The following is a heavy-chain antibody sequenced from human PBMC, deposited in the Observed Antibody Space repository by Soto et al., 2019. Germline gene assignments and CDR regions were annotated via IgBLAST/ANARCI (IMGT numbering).Heavy chain of an antibody. D-gene: IGHD5-12*01. J-gene: IGHJ4*02. CDR3: ARAISGYVT. Sequence: QVQLVQSGAEMKKPGASVKLSCKTSGINYNTYAIHWVRQAPGQGLEWMGWINAGNGDTRYSQNXQXXXPXXRDTSASTVYMDLDSLKSEDTGVYYCARAISGYVTWGQGTLVTVSS. CDR2: INAGNGDT. CDR1: GINYNTYA. V-gene: IGHV1-3*01.